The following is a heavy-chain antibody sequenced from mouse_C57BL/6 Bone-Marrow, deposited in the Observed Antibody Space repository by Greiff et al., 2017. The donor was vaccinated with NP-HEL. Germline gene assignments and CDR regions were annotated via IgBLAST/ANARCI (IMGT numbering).Heavy chain of an antibody. CDR2: INPNNGGT. Sequence: EVQLHQSGPELVKPGASVKISCKASGYTFTDYYMNWVKQSHGKSLEWIGDINPNNGGTSYNQKFKGKATLTVDKSSSTAYMELRSLTSEDSAVYYCSKSLLSFDYWGQGTTLTVSS. J-gene: IGHJ2*01. D-gene: IGHD2-1*01. CDR1: GYTFTDYY. V-gene: IGHV1-26*01. CDR3: SKSLLSFDY.